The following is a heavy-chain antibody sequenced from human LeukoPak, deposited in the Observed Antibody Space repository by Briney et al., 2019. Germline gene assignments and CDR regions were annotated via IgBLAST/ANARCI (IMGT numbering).Heavy chain of an antibody. D-gene: IGHD3-10*02. CDR1: GDSISSGSYY. CDR3: AREKRVPNYFDY. V-gene: IGHV4-61*02. CDR2: IYGTGRT. J-gene: IGHJ4*02. Sequence: SETLSLTCTVSGDSISSGSYYWGWIRQPAGKRLEWIGRIYGTGRTDYNPSLKSRVTMSVDRSKNQFSLKLSPVTAADTAVYYCAREKRVPNYFDYWGQGTLVTVSS.